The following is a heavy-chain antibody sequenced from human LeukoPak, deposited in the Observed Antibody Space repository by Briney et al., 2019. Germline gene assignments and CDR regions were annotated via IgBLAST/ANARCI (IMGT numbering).Heavy chain of an antibody. D-gene: IGHD2-2*01. CDR2: IYYSGGT. Sequence: SETLSLTCTVSGGSVSSGNYYWSWVRQPPGTGLECIGYIYYSGGTDYNPSLKSRVTVSVDTSKNQFSLKLSSVTAADTAVYYCAAFCSSTSCWGSGWFDPWGQGTLVTVSS. CDR3: AAFCSSTSCWGSGWFDP. CDR1: GGSVSSGNYY. J-gene: IGHJ5*02. V-gene: IGHV4-61*01.